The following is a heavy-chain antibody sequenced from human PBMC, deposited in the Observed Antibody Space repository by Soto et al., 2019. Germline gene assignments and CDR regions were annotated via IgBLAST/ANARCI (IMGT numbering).Heavy chain of an antibody. D-gene: IGHD3-22*01. J-gene: IGHJ6*03. Sequence: QSQTLSLTCAISGDSVSSNSAAWNWIRQSPSRGLEWLGRTYYRSKWYNDYAVSVKSRITINPDTSKNQFSLQLNSVTPEDTAVYYCARNPLDYYDSSGYYYYYYYMDVWGKGTTVTVSS. CDR1: GDSVSSNSAA. CDR2: TYYRSKWYN. V-gene: IGHV6-1*01. CDR3: ARNPLDYYDSSGYYYYYYYMDV.